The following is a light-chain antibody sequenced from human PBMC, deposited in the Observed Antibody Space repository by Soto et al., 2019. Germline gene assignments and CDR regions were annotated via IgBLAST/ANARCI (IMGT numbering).Light chain of an antibody. CDR2: KAS. Sequence: DIQMTQSPSTLSASVGDRVTITCRASQSISSWLAWYQQKPGKAPKLLLYKASNLESGVPSRFSGSGSGTEFTLTISSLPTDDFATYYCQQYSTYSWTFGQGTQVEIK. CDR1: QSISSW. J-gene: IGKJ1*01. V-gene: IGKV1-5*03. CDR3: QQYSTYSWT.